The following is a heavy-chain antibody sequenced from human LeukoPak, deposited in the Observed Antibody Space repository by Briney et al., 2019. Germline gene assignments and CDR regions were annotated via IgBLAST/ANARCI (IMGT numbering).Heavy chain of an antibody. CDR3: ARRFAPRRNDAFDI. CDR2: IYYSGST. Sequence: SETLSLTCTVSGGSINSSSYYWGWIRQPPGKGLEWIGTIYYSGSTYYNPPLKSRVTISVDTSKNQFSLKLSSVTASDTAVYYCARRFAPRRNDAFDIWGRGTMVTVSS. J-gene: IGHJ3*02. CDR1: GGSINSSSYY. D-gene: IGHD3-10*01. V-gene: IGHV4-39*01.